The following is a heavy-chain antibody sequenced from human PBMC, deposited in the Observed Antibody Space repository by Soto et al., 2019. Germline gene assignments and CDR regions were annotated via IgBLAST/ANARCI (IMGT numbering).Heavy chain of an antibody. J-gene: IGHJ3*01. V-gene: IGHV3-23*01. Sequence: EVQLLESGGGLVRPGGSLRLSCAASGFTFYNYAMNWVRQAPGKGLEWVSTISGGGDGTYYADSVKGRFTISRDNSRNTVYLQMNSLRADETAVYYCAKKGLGSLATYCTTGDCHYAFEVWGQGTLVTVSS. CDR1: GFTFYNYA. CDR3: AKKGLGSLATYCTTGDCHYAFEV. CDR2: ISGGGDGT. D-gene: IGHD2-8*01.